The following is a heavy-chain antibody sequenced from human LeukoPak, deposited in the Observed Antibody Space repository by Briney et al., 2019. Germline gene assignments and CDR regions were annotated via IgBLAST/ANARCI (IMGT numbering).Heavy chain of an antibody. D-gene: IGHD2-2*01. CDR2: IKQDGSEK. CDR3: ARDDCSSISCYHNWFDP. V-gene: IGHV3-7*01. Sequence: PRGSLRLSCAASGFTFSSYWMSWVRQAPGKGLEWVANIKQDGSEKYYVDSVKGRFTISRDNAKNSLYLQMNSLRAEDTAVYYCARDDCSSISCYHNWFDPWGQGTLVTVSS. J-gene: IGHJ5*02. CDR1: GFTFSSYW.